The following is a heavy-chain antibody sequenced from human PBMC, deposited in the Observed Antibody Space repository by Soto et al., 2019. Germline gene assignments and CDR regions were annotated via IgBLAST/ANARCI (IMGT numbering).Heavy chain of an antibody. CDR1: GFSLSTSGMC. CDR2: IDWDDDK. CDR3: ARITRAPYYYYYYGMDV. J-gene: IGHJ6*02. V-gene: IGHV2-70*01. Sequence: SGPTLVNPTQTLTLTCTFSGFSLSTSGMCVSWIRQPPGKALEWLALIDWDDDKYYSTSLKTRLTISKDTSKNQVVLTMTNMDPVDTATYYCARITRAPYYYYYYGMDVWGQGTTVTVSS.